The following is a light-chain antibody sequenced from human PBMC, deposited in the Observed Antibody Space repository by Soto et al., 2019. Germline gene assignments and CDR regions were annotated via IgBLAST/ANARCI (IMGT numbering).Light chain of an antibody. CDR2: EVN. V-gene: IGLV2-8*01. Sequence: QSVLTQPPSASGSPGQSVTISCTGTSSHVGAYNSVSWHQQHPGKAPRLMIYEVNQRPSGVPDRFSGSKSGNMASLTVSGGLAEHEADYYCNSHRGSDNFWVGGRGTKVTVL. CDR3: NSHRGSDNFWV. CDR1: SSHVGAYNS. J-gene: IGLJ3*02.